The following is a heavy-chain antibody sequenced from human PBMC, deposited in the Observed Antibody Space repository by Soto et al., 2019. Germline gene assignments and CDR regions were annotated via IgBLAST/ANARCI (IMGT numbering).Heavy chain of an antibody. CDR1: GFTFSTYW. CDR3: ARGAFHNYYVDY. V-gene: IGHV3-74*01. J-gene: IGHJ4*02. CDR2: IKGDESTT. D-gene: IGHD3-16*01. Sequence: EVQLVESGGDSVQPGGSLRLSCAASGFTFSTYWMHWVRQAPGEGLLWVSRIKGDESTTSSADSVKGRFTISRDNAKNTVYLHRNSLRADDTAVYYCARGAFHNYYVDYWGQGTLVTVSS.